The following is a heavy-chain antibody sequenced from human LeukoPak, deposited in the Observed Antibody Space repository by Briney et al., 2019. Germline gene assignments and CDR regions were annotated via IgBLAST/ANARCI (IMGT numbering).Heavy chain of an antibody. CDR2: INPNSGGT. J-gene: IGHJ3*02. CDR1: GYTFTGYY. V-gene: IGHV1-2*02. D-gene: IGHD6-19*01. Sequence: PGASVKVSCKASGYTFTGYYMHWVRQAPGHGLEWMGWINPNSGGTNYAQKFQGRVTMTRDTSISTAYMELSRLRSDDTAVYYCARKNRSGWSTSDAFDIWGQGTMVTVSS. CDR3: ARKNRSGWSTSDAFDI.